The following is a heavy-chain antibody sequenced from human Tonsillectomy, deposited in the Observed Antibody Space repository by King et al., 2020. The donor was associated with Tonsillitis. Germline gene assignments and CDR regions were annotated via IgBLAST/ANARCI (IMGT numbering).Heavy chain of an antibody. CDR1: GFIFSTYG. CDR2: ISYEGSNK. D-gene: IGHD5-18*01. J-gene: IGHJ4*02. Sequence: QVQLVESGGGVVQPGRSVRLSCAASGFIFSTYGMHWVRQAPGKGLEWVAVISYEGSNKYYADSVKGRFTISRDNSKNTLYLQMNSLRAEDTAVYYCARASEWIQLWQGHFDCWGQGTLVTVSS. V-gene: IGHV3-33*05. CDR3: ARASEWIQLWQGHFDC.